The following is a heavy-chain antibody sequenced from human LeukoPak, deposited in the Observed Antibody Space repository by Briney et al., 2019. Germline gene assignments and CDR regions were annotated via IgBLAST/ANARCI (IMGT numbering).Heavy chain of an antibody. CDR1: GFTFTNAW. V-gene: IGHV3-15*01. D-gene: IGHD6-13*01. CDR3: TTDAGYNSRWYNW. J-gene: IGHJ4*02. CDR2: IKSKSDGGTI. Sequence: GGSLRLTCAASGFTFTNAWMSWVRQAPGKGLEWVGRIKSKSDGGTIEYGAPVKGRFTISRDESKNTLYLQMNSLKAEDTAVYYCTTDAGYNSRWYNWWGQGTLVTVSS.